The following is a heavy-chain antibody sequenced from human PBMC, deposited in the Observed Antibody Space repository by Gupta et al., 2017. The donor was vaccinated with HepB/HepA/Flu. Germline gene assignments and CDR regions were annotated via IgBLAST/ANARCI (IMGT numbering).Heavy chain of an antibody. CDR3: ARDGENYYDSSGYRSNYYYYGMDV. CDR1: GYTFTGYY. V-gene: IGHV1-2*04. D-gene: IGHD3-22*01. Sequence: QVQLVQSGAEVKKPGASVKVSCKASGYTFTGYYMHWVRQAPGPGLEWMGWINPNSGGTNYAQKFQGWVTMTRDTSISTAYMELSRLRSDDTAVYYCARDGENYYDSSGYRSNYYYYGMDVWGQGTTVTVSS. J-gene: IGHJ6*02. CDR2: INPNSGGT.